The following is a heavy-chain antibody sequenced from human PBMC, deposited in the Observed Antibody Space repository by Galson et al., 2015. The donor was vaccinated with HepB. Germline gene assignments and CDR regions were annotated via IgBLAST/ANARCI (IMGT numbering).Heavy chain of an antibody. CDR1: GFTFSSFW. Sequence: SLRLSCAASGFTFSSFWMSWVRQAPGKGLEWVANIKQDGHEEYYVDSVKGRFTISRDNAKNSLYLQMNSLRVEDTAVYYCARRSGSFFDVILGRFDQWGQGTLVTVSS. D-gene: IGHD1-26*01. CDR2: IKQDGHEE. CDR3: ARRSGSFFDVILGRFDQ. V-gene: IGHV3-7*01. J-gene: IGHJ4*02.